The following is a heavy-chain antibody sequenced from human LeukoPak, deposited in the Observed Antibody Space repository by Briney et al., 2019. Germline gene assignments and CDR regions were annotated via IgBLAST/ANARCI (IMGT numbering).Heavy chain of an antibody. D-gene: IGHD6-13*01. CDR3: ARDFFPIVDSSWYEIGY. CDR2: ISYDGYDK. J-gene: IGHJ4*02. Sequence: HPGRSLRLSCAASGFTFNDYVMYWVRQTPGKGLEWVTLISYDGYDKSYADSVRGRFTISRDNSKNTLYLQMDSLRSEDTAVYYCARDFFPIVDSSWYEIGYWGQGTLVTVSS. CDR1: GFTFNDYV. V-gene: IGHV3-30-3*01.